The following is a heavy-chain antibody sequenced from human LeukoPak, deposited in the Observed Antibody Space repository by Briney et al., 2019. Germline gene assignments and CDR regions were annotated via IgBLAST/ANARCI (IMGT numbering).Heavy chain of an antibody. Sequence: SETLSLTCAVYGGSFSGYYWSWIRQPPGKGLEWIGEINHSGSTNYNLSLKSRVTISVDTSKNQFSLRLSSVTAADTAVYYCARPPAHYYYGSGSYYKYWGQGTLVTVSS. CDR1: GGSFSGYY. V-gene: IGHV4-34*01. CDR2: INHSGST. J-gene: IGHJ4*02. CDR3: ARPPAHYYYGSGSYYKY. D-gene: IGHD3-10*01.